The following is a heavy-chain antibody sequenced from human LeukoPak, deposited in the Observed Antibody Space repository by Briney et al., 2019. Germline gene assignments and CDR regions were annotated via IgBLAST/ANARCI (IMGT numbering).Heavy chain of an antibody. Sequence: ASVKVSCKASGYTFTSYDINWVRQATGQGLEWMGLMNPNSGNTGYAQKFQGRVTITRNTSISTAYMELSSLRSEDTAVYYCARGSENIRTYYDFWSGPARPDINWFDPWGQGPLVTVSS. J-gene: IGHJ5*02. CDR1: GYTFTSYD. V-gene: IGHV1-8*03. CDR2: MNPNSGNT. CDR3: ARGSENIRTYYDFWSGPARPDINWFDP. D-gene: IGHD3-3*01.